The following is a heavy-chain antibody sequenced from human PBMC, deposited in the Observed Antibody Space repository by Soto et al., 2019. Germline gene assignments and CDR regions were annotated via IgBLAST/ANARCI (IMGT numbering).Heavy chain of an antibody. CDR3: ARVDGGSGYFFGY. V-gene: IGHV3-66*01. J-gene: IGHJ4*02. D-gene: IGHD3-22*01. Sequence: GGSLRLSCAASGFTVSSNYMSWVRQAPGKGLEWVSVIYSGGSTYYADSVKGRFTISRHNSKNTLYLQMNSLRAEDTAVYCCARVDGGSGYFFGYWGQGTLVTVSS. CDR1: GFTVSSNY. CDR2: IYSGGST.